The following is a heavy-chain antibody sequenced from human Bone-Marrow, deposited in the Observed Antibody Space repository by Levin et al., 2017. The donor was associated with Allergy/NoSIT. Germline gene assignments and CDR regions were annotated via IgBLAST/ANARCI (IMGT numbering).Heavy chain of an antibody. Sequence: PSQTLSLTCTVSGGSISSGDYYWSWIRQPPGKGLEWIGYIYYSGSTYYNPSLKSRVTISVDTSKNQFSLKLSSVTAADTAVYYCARDHRRARRYYDILTGYPLLYDSSGYYQRYGMDVWGQGTTVTVSS. V-gene: IGHV4-30-4*01. J-gene: IGHJ6*02. CDR3: ARDHRRARRYYDILTGYPLLYDSSGYYQRYGMDV. D-gene: IGHD3-9*01. CDR2: IYYSGST. CDR1: GGSISSGDYY.